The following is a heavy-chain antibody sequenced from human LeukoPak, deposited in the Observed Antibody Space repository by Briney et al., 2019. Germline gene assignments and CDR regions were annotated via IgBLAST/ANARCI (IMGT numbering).Heavy chain of an antibody. Sequence: SETLSLTCTVSGGSISSGGYYWGWMRQLPGKGLEWIGNIYYSGSTYYNPSLKSRVAITVDTSNHQFSLNLSSVTAADTAVYYCARDPGGYNWFDPWGQGILVTVSS. D-gene: IGHD3-16*01. V-gene: IGHV4-31*03. CDR1: GGSISSGGYY. CDR2: IYYSGST. J-gene: IGHJ5*02. CDR3: ARDPGGYNWFDP.